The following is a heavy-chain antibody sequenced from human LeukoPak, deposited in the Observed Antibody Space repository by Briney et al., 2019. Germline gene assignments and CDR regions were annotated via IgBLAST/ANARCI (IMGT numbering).Heavy chain of an antibody. CDR3: ARDRWGPGGPSPYYYGSGSYFDP. CDR2: IYYSGST. V-gene: IGHV4-59*01. CDR1: GGSISSYY. J-gene: IGHJ5*02. Sequence: PSETLSLTCTVSGGSISSYYWSWIRQPPGKGLEWIGYIYYSGSTNYDPSLKSRVTISVDTSKNQFSLKLSSLTAADTAVYYCARDRWGPGGPSPYYYGSGSYFDPWGQGTLVTVSS. D-gene: IGHD3-10*01.